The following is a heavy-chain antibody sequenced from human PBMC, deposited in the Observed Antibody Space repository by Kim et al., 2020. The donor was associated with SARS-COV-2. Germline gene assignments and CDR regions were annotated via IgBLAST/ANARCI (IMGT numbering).Heavy chain of an antibody. J-gene: IGHJ5*02. CDR1: GGSISSYY. Sequence: SETLSLTCTVSGGSISSYYWSWIRQPPGKGLEWIGYIYYSGSTNYNPSLKSRVTISVDTSKNQFSLKLSSVTAADTAVYYCARGGFVVMDLWGQGTLVTVSS. CDR2: IYYSGST. D-gene: IGHD2-21*01. V-gene: IGHV4-59*01. CDR3: ARGGFVVMDL.